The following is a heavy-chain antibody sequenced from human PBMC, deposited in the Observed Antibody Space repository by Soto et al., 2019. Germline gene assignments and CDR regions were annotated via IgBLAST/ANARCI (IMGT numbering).Heavy chain of an antibody. D-gene: IGHD4-17*01. CDR1: GFTVSSNY. V-gene: IGHV3-66*01. CDR2: IYSGGST. CDR3: ARGGSYGGNSEGEIDY. J-gene: IGHJ4*02. Sequence: EVQLVESGGGLVQPGGSLRLSCAASGFTVSSNYMSWVRQAPGKGLEWVSVIYSGGSTYYADSVKGRFTISRDNSKNTRYLQMNSLRAEDTAVYYWARGGSYGGNSEGEIDYWGQGTLVTVSS.